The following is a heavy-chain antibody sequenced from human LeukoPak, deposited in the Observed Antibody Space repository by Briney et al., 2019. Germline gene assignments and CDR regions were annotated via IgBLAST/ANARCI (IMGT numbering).Heavy chain of an antibody. V-gene: IGHV3-48*04. Sequence: GGSLRLSCAASGFTFSSYSMNWVRQAPGKGLEWVSYISSSGYTIYYADSVKGRFTISRDNAKSSLYLQMNSLRAEDTAVYYCARASGSSWYLLDYWGQGTLVTVSS. D-gene: IGHD6-13*01. CDR1: GFTFSSYS. J-gene: IGHJ4*02. CDR3: ARASGSSWYLLDY. CDR2: ISSSGYTI.